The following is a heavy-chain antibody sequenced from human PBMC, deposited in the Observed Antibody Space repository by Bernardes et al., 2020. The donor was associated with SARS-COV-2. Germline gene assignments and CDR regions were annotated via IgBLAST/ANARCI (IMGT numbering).Heavy chain of an antibody. CDR3: ARHTYSSAWGVSYYGMDV. J-gene: IGHJ6*02. V-gene: IGHV4-59*01. CDR1: GDSISNNY. Sequence: SETLSLTCTVSGDSISNNYWSWIRQSPGKGLEWIGSIYYSGSTNSNPSLKSRVTFSVDTSKKQLSLKVNSVTAADTAVYYCARHTYSSAWGVSYYGMDVWGQGTTVTVSS. CDR2: IYYSGST. D-gene: IGHD6-6*01.